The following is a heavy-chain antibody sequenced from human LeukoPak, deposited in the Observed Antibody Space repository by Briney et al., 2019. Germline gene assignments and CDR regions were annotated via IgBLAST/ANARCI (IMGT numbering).Heavy chain of an antibody. CDR3: VSRYSSGGFEAEN. D-gene: IGHD6-19*01. V-gene: IGHV4-34*01. CDR1: GGSFSGYY. CDR2: INHSGST. Sequence: SETLSLTCAVYGGSFSGYYWSWIRQPPGKGLEWIGEINHSGSTNYNPSVKSRGTISVDTSKNQFSLKLNSVTAADTAVYYCVSRYSSGGFEAENWGQGTLVTVSS. J-gene: IGHJ4*02.